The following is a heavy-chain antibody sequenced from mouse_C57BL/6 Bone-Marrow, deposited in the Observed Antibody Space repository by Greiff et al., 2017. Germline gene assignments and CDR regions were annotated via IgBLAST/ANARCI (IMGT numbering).Heavy chain of an antibody. Sequence: VQLQQSGAELARPGASVKLSCKASGYTFTSYGISWVKQRTGQGLEWIGEIYPRSGNTYYNEKFKGKATLTADKSSSTAYMELRSLTSEDSAVYFGARVGITTVVGNWYFGVWGTGTTVTVSS. CDR3: ARVGITTVVGNWYFGV. D-gene: IGHD1-1*01. CDR2: IYPRSGNT. CDR1: GYTFTSYG. J-gene: IGHJ1*03. V-gene: IGHV1-81*01.